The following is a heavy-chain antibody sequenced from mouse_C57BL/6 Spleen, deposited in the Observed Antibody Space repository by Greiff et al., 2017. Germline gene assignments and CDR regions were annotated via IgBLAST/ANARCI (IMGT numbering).Heavy chain of an antibody. V-gene: IGHV1-55*01. CDR2: IDPGSGST. J-gene: IGHJ3*01. D-gene: IGHD2-13*01. CDR3: AGYGDYAY. CDR1: GYTFTSYW. Sequence: QVQLQQPGAELVKPGASVKMSCKASGYTFTSYWITWVKQRPGQGLEWIGEIDPGSGSTNYNEKFKSKATLTVDTSSSTAYMQLRSLTSGDSAVYYCAGYGDYAYGGQGTLVTVSA.